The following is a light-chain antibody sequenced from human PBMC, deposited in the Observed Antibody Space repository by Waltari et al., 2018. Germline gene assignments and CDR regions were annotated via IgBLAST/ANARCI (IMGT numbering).Light chain of an antibody. CDR3: QHYDSYSAT. CDR2: KAS. CDR1: QSISSW. V-gene: IGKV1-5*03. J-gene: IGKJ4*02. Sequence: DIQMTQSPSTLSESVGDRATITCRASQSISSWLAWYQQKPGKAPKLLIYKASNLESGVPSRFSGGGSGTEFTLTINSLQPDDFATYYCQHYDSYSATFGRGTKVEIK.